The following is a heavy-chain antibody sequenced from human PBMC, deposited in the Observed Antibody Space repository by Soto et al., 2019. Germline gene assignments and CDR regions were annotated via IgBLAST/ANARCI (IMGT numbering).Heavy chain of an antibody. CDR1: GSTFSSFG. V-gene: IGHV3-23*01. J-gene: IGHJ4*02. D-gene: IGHD1-7*01. CDR2: SSATGAGT. CDR3: AKDRRAGGNYGFYSDF. Sequence: EVQLLESGGGLVQPGGSLRLSCAAPGSTFSSFGLPWVRQAPGKGLEWVSFSSATGAGTYYADSVKGRFTISRDNSKNTLYLQMTSLRADDTAVYYCAKDRRAGGNYGFYSDFWGQGALVIVSS.